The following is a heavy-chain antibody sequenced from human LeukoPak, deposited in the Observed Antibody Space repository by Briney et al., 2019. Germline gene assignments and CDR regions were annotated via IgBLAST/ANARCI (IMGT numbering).Heavy chain of an antibody. CDR3: ARGGSWYTDACDI. J-gene: IGHJ3*02. CDR2: INSDGSST. Sequence: PGGSLRLSCAASGFTFSRYWMHWVRQTPGKGLVWVSRINSDGSSTSYADSVKGRFTISRDNAKNTLYLQMNSLRAEDTAVYYCARGGSWYTDACDIWGQGTMVTVSS. CDR1: GFTFSRYW. V-gene: IGHV3-74*01. D-gene: IGHD6-13*01.